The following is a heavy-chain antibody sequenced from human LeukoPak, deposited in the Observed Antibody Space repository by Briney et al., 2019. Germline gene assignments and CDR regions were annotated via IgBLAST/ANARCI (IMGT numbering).Heavy chain of an antibody. D-gene: IGHD6-19*01. Sequence: SETLSLTCSVSGGSIGGYSWTWVRQPPGKRLEYIGYISYTGITYYNPSLMSRVTISVATSKNQFSLKLASVTAADTAVYYCARRLYSSGWPYWFDPWGQGTLVTFSS. CDR3: ARRLYSSGWPYWFDP. CDR1: GGSIGGYS. V-gene: IGHV4-59*01. J-gene: IGHJ5*02. CDR2: ISYTGIT.